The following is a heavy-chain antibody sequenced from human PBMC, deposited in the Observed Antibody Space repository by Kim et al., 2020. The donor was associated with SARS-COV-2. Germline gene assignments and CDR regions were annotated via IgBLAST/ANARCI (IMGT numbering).Heavy chain of an antibody. CDR2: ISYDGSNK. V-gene: IGHV3-30*18. CDR1: GFTFSSYG. CDR3: AKDLHYYDSSGTDT. D-gene: IGHD3-22*01. Sequence: GGSLRLSCAASGFTFSSYGMHWVRQAPGKGLEWVAVISYDGSNKYYADSVKGRFTISRDNSKNTLYLQMNSLRAEDTAVYYCAKDLHYYDSSGTDTWGQG. J-gene: IGHJ5*02.